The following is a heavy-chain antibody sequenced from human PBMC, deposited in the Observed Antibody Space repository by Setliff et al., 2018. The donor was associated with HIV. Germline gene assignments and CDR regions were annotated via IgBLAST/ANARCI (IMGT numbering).Heavy chain of an antibody. CDR3: ARGYGSSYHFDY. CDR1: GFTFSSYD. CDR2: IGSAGDT. J-gene: IGHJ4*02. V-gene: IGHV3-13*01. Sequence: GESLTISWEASGFTFSSYDMHWVRQATGKGLEWVSAIGSAGDTYYPGSVKGRFTISRENAKNSLYLQMNSLRAGDTAVYYCARGYGSSYHFDYWGQGTLVTVSS. D-gene: IGHD6-6*01.